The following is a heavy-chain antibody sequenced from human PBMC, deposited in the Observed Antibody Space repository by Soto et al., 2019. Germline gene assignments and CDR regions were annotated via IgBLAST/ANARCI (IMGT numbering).Heavy chain of an antibody. V-gene: IGHV1-18*01. D-gene: IGHD3-10*01. J-gene: IGHJ4*02. CDR3: VRDLDGSGSYYTDY. Sequence: GASVKVSCKASGYTFSIYGINWVRQAPGQGLEWMGWTRPNNGDTKYAQNLQGRVTMTTDTSTSTAYVELRSLRPDDTAVYYCVRDLDGSGSYYTDYWGQGTLVTVSS. CDR2: TRPNNGDT. CDR1: GYTFSIYG.